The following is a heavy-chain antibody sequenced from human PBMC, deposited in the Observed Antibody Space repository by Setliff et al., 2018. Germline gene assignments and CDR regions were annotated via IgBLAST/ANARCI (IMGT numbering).Heavy chain of an antibody. CDR1: GGTFSDYF. Sequence: SETLSLTCGASGGTFSDYFWTWIRQSPGKGLEWIGEINHSGSSNYNPSLKSRVTISIDTSNNQFSLKVTSVTAADTGIYYCARGRNVAARLLDPRGQGARVTVSS. CDR2: INHSGSS. D-gene: IGHD6-6*01. CDR3: ARGRNVAARLLDP. V-gene: IGHV4-34*08. J-gene: IGHJ5*02.